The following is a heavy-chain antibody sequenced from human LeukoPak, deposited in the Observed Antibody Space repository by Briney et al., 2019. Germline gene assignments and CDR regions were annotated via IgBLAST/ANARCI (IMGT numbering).Heavy chain of an antibody. J-gene: IGHJ4*02. CDR2: IKQDGSEK. Sequence: GGSLRLSCAVSGFTFSSYWMSWVRQAPGKGLEWVANIKQDGSEKYYVDSVKGRFTISRGNAKSSLYLQINSLRAEDTAVYYCARDAFSSGTDTDYWGQGTLVTVSS. V-gene: IGHV3-7*01. D-gene: IGHD6-19*01. CDR1: GFTFSSYW. CDR3: ARDAFSSGTDTDY.